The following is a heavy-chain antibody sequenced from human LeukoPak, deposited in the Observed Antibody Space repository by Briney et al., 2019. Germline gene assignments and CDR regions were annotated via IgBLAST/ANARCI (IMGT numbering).Heavy chain of an antibody. V-gene: IGHV3-73*01. CDR2: IRNKANNYAT. CDR3: TYTSSSGVVY. CDR1: GFTFSVSA. Sequence: GGSLKLSCGASGFTFSVSAMYWVRQASGKGLEWVGRIRNKANNYATAYAASLKGRFTISRDDSKNTAYLQMNSLETEDTAMYYCTYTSSSGVVYWGQGTLVTVSS. D-gene: IGHD6-6*01. J-gene: IGHJ4*02.